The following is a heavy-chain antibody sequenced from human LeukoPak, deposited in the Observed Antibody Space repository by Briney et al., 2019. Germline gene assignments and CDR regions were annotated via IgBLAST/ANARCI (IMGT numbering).Heavy chain of an antibody. J-gene: IGHJ1*01. CDR2: IEQDGSEK. V-gene: IGHV3-7*01. CDR3: ARDQSQGYYYDSSGYYSSSFAEYFQH. D-gene: IGHD3-22*01. CDR1: GFTFSSYW. Sequence: GGSLRLSCAASGFTFSSYWMSWVRQAPGKGLEWVANIEQDGSEKYYVDSVKGRFTISRDNAKNSLYLQMNSLRAEDTAVYYCARDQSQGYYYDSSGYYSSSFAEYFQHWGQGTLVTVSS.